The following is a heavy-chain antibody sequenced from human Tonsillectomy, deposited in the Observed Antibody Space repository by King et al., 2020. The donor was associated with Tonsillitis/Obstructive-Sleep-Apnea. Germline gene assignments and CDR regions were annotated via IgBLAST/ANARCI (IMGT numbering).Heavy chain of an antibody. J-gene: IGHJ4*02. V-gene: IGHV4-59*01. CDR2: IYYSGSX. D-gene: IGHD3-22*01. CDR3: ARVYYYDSIFFDY. CDR1: GGSISSYY. Sequence: VQLQESGPGLVKPSETLSLTCTVSGGSISSYYWNWIRQPPGKGLEWIGYIYYSGSXNYNPSLKSRVTISLDTSKNQFSLKLSSVTAADTAVYYCARVYYYDSIFFDYWGQGTLVTVSS.